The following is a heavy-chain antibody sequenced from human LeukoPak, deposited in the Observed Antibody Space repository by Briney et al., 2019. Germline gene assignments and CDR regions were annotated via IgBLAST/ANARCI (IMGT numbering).Heavy chain of an antibody. Sequence: ASVKVSCKASGYTFTSYGISWVRQAPGQGLEWMGWVSAYNGNTNYAQKLQGRVTMTTDTSTSTAYMELRSLRSDDTAVYYCARLQYDFWSGYYPYYFDYWGQGTLVTVSS. CDR1: GYTFTSYG. J-gene: IGHJ4*02. V-gene: IGHV1-18*01. D-gene: IGHD3-3*01. CDR2: VSAYNGNT. CDR3: ARLQYDFWSGYYPYYFDY.